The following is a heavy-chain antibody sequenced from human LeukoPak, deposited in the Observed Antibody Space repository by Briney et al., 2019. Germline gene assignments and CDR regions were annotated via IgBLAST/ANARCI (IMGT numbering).Heavy chain of an antibody. Sequence: GGSLRLSCTSSGFTVSSYAMSGVRQAPGKGLEWVSAISGSGGSTYYSDSVRGRFTISRDNSKNTVSLHMHSLRAEDTTIYYCAKERRSSMDGWGNGTTVIVSS. CDR1: GFTVSSYA. V-gene: IGHV3-23*01. CDR3: AKERRSSMDG. D-gene: IGHD6-6*01. CDR2: ISGSGGST. J-gene: IGHJ6*03.